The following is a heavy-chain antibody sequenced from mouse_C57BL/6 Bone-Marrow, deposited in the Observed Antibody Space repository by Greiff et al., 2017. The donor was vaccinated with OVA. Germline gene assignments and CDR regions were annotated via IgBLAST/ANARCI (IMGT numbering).Heavy chain of an antibody. CDR1: GYTFTDYY. CDR2: INPYNGGT. CDR3: AREKDYSSSFYWDFDV. D-gene: IGHD2-5*01. V-gene: IGHV1-19*01. J-gene: IGHJ1*03. Sequence: VQLQQSGPVLVKPGASVKMSCKASGYTFTDYYMDWVKQSHGKSLEWIGVINPYNGGTSYNQKFKGKATLTVDKSSSTAYMELNSLTSEDSAVYYCAREKDYSSSFYWDFDVWGTGTTVTVSS.